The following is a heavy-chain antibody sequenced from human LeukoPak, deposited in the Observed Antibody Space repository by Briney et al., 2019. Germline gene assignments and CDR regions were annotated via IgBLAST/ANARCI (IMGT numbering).Heavy chain of an antibody. CDR1: GGSFSGYY. V-gene: IGHV4-34*01. CDR3: ARGGLRYSDLCWFDP. CDR2: INHSGST. J-gene: IGHJ5*02. D-gene: IGHD3-9*01. Sequence: SETLSLTCAVYGGSFSGYYWSWIRQPPGKGLEWIGEINHSGSTNYNPSLKSRVTISVDTSKNQFSLKLSSVTAADTAVYYCARGGLRYSDLCWFDPWGQGTLVTVSS.